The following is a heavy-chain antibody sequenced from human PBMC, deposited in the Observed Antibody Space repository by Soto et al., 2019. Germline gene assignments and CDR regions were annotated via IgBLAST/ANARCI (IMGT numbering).Heavy chain of an antibody. V-gene: IGHV3-64*01. CDR1: GFTFSSYA. CDR2: ISSNGGST. Sequence: EVQLVESGGGLVQPGGSLRLSCAASGFTFSSYAMHWVRQAPGKGLEYVSAISSNGGSTYYANSVKGRFTISRDNSKNTLYRQMGSLRAEDMAVYYCARVRNGARAFDIWGQGTMVTVSS. J-gene: IGHJ3*02. CDR3: ARVRNGARAFDI. D-gene: IGHD4-17*01.